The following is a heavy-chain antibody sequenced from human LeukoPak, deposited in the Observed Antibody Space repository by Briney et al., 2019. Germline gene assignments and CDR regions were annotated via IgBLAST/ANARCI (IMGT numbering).Heavy chain of an antibody. Sequence: GGSLRLSCAASGFTFSNAWMSCVPQAPRKGLECVGRIKSKTDGGTTDYPAPVKGRFTISRDDSKNTLYLQMNSLETEDTAVYYCTLPLPPRYCTSTSCYFDYWGQGTLVTVSS. D-gene: IGHD2-2*01. CDR3: TLPLPPRYCTSTSCYFDY. V-gene: IGHV3-15*01. J-gene: IGHJ4*02. CDR1: GFTFSNAW. CDR2: IKSKTDGGTT.